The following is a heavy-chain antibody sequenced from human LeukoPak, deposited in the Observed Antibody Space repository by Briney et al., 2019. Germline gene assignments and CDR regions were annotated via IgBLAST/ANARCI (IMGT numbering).Heavy chain of an antibody. V-gene: IGHV5-51*01. D-gene: IGHD6-13*01. Sequence: GESLRISCKGSGYNFGTSWISWARQMPGKGLEWMGIIYPGDSDTRYSPSFQGQVTISADKSISTAYLQWSSLKASDTAMYYCARPRYSSPLDDCGQGALVTVSS. CDR3: ARPRYSSPLDD. CDR1: GYNFGTSW. J-gene: IGHJ4*02. CDR2: IYPGDSDT.